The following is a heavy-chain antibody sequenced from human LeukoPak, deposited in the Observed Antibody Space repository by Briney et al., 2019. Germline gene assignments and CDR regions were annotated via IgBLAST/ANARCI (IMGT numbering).Heavy chain of an antibody. CDR2: IYYSGST. V-gene: IGHV4-59*01. J-gene: IGHJ4*02. CDR3: ARPLYGSSGYYSYYFDY. D-gene: IGHD3-22*01. CDR1: GGSISSYY. Sequence: PSETLSLTCTVSGGSISSYYWSWIRQPPGKGLEWIGYIYYSGSTNYNPSLKSRVTISVDTSKNQFSLKLSSVTAADTAVYYCARPLYGSSGYYSYYFDYWGQGTLVTVSS.